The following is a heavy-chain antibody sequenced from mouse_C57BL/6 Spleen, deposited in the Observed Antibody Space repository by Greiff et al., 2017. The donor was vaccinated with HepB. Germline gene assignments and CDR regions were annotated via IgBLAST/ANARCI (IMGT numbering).Heavy chain of an antibody. V-gene: IGHV1-54*01. CDR2: INPGSGGP. Sequence: QVQLQQSGAELVRPGTSVKVSCKASGYAFTNYLIEWVKQRPGQGLEWIGVINPGSGGPNYNEKFKGKATLTADKSSSTAYMQLSSLTSKDSAVYFCARSGYFDVWGTGTTVTVSS. CDR3: ARSGYFDV. J-gene: IGHJ1*03. CDR1: GYAFTNYL.